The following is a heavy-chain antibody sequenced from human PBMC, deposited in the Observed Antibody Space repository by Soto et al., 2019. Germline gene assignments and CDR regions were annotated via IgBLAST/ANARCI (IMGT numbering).Heavy chain of an antibody. CDR2: MNPNSGNT. D-gene: IGHD2-2*01. CDR3: ARAPYCISTSCYPPWFDP. J-gene: IGHJ5*02. Sequence: QVQLVQSGAEVKKPGASVKVSCKASGYTFTSYDINWVRQATGQGLEWMGWMNPNSGNTGYAQKFQGRVTMTRNTSISTAYMELSSLRSEDTAVYYCARAPYCISTSCYPPWFDPWGQGTLVTVSS. V-gene: IGHV1-8*01. CDR1: GYTFTSYD.